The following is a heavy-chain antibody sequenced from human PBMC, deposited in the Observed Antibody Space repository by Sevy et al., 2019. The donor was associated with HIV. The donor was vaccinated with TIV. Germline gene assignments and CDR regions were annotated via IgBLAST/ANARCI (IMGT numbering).Heavy chain of an antibody. V-gene: IGHV3-23*01. J-gene: IGHJ6*02. CDR2: LIGGGSRT. Sequence: GGSLRLSCAASGFPFSNYAMSWIRLAPEKGLEWVSSLIGGGSRTDYADSVTGRFTISRDNSKNTLYLQMNSLRADDTAIYYCAKRRVQSGLSGGGANYGWDVCGHGTTVTVSS. CDR1: GFPFSNYA. CDR3: AKRRVQSGLSGGGANYGWDV. D-gene: IGHD2-15*01.